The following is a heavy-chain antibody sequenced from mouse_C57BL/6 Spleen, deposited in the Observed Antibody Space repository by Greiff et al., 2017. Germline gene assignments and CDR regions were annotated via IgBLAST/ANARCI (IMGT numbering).Heavy chain of an antibody. CDR2: ISNGGGST. V-gene: IGHV5-12*01. D-gene: IGHD1-3*01. CDR1: GFTFSDYY. Sequence: EVKLMESGGGLVQPGGSLTLSCAASGFTFSDYYMYWVRQTPEKRLEWVAYISNGGGSTYYPDTVKGRFTSSRDNAKNTLYLQKSRLKSEDTAMYYCSRHGESNWFAYWGQGTLVTVSA. CDR3: SRHGESNWFAY. J-gene: IGHJ3*01.